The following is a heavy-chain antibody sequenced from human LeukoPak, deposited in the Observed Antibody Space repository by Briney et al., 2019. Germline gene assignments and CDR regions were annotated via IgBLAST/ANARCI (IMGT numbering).Heavy chain of an antibody. CDR3: ARGGGGVYTSGWLGARSWDS. Sequence: ASVKVSCKASGYTFSDYYIHWVRQAPGQGLEWMGWINPKSGGISYAQKLKGGVTMTRDTSINSAYMNLTSLRSDDTAVYFCARGGGGVYTSGWLGARSWDSWGQGTLVTVSS. V-gene: IGHV1-2*02. D-gene: IGHD6-19*01. J-gene: IGHJ4*02. CDR2: INPKSGGI. CDR1: GYTFSDYY.